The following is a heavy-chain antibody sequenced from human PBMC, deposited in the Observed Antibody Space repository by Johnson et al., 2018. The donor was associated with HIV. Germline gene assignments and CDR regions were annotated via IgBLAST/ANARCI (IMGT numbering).Heavy chain of an antibody. CDR2: ISWNSGSI. Sequence: VQLVESGGGVVRPGGSLSLSCAASGFTFNSFGVHWVRQAPGKGLEWVSGISWNSGSIGYADSVKGRFTISRDNAKNSLYLQMNSLRAEDTAVYYCARGSYYHYGDAFDIWGQGTMVTVSS. J-gene: IGHJ3*02. D-gene: IGHD3-10*01. CDR3: ARGSYYHYGDAFDI. V-gene: IGHV3-9*01. CDR1: GFTFNSFG.